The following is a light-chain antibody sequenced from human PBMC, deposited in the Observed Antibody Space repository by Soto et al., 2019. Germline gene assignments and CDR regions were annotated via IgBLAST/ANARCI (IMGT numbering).Light chain of an antibody. Sequence: DIQMTQSPSSLSASVGDRVTITCRARQTISTYLNWYQQKPGKAPKLLIYAASRLQSGVPSRFSGSGSGTDFTLTISSLQPEDFATYYCQQSHRIPYTFGQGTKLEIK. CDR2: AAS. J-gene: IGKJ2*01. CDR1: QTISTY. CDR3: QQSHRIPYT. V-gene: IGKV1-39*01.